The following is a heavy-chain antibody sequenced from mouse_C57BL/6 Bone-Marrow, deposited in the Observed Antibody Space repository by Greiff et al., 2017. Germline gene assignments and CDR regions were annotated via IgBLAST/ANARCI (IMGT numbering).Heavy chain of an antibody. CDR1: GFTFSDYG. CDR3: ERRGTTVVARVNAMDY. D-gene: IGHD1-1*01. J-gene: IGHJ4*01. CDR2: ISSGSSTF. Sequence: VQLKESGGGLVKPRGSLKLSCAASGFTFSDYGMHWVRQAPEKGLEWVAYISSGSSTFYYAYTVKGRFTISSANAKNTLFLQLTSLRSEETAMYYCERRGTTVVARVNAMDYWGQGTSVTVAA. V-gene: IGHV5-17*01.